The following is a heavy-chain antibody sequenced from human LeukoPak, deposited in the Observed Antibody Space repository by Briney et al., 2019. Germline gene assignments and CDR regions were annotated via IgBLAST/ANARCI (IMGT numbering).Heavy chain of an antibody. J-gene: IGHJ6*02. CDR2: IRYDGSNK. Sequence: GGSLRLSCAVSGFTFSSYGMHWVRQAPGKGLEWVAFIRYDGSNKYYADSVKGRFTISRDNSKNTLYLQMNSLRAEDTAVYYCAREKTRAMVRGVSMDVWGQGTTVTVSS. CDR3: AREKTRAMVRGVSMDV. V-gene: IGHV3-30*02. D-gene: IGHD3-10*01. CDR1: GFTFSSYG.